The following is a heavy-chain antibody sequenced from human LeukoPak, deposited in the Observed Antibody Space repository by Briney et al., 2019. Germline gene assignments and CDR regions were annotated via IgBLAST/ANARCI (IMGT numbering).Heavy chain of an antibody. D-gene: IGHD2-2*01. CDR3: ARDWGYCSSTSCHVFDY. CDR2: IYSDGST. V-gene: IGHV3-53*01. J-gene: IGHJ4*02. CDR1: GFTFSSYS. Sequence: GGSLRLSCAASGFTFSSYSMNWVRQAPGKGLEWVSVIYSDGSTYYADSVKGRFTISRDNSKNTLYLQMNSLRAEDTAVYYCARDWGYCSSTSCHVFDYWGQGTLVTVSS.